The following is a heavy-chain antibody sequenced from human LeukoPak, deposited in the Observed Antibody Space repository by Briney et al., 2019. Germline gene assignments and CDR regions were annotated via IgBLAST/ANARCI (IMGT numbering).Heavy chain of an antibody. D-gene: IGHD2-15*01. CDR2: IIPIFGTA. CDR1: GGTFSSYA. J-gene: IGHJ5*02. V-gene: IGHV1-69*13. Sequence: ASVKVSCKASGGTFSSYAISWVRQAPGQGLEWMGGIIPIFGTANYAQKFQGRVTITADESTSTAYMELRSLRSDDTAVYYCARDPIVVGAANPPWFDPWGQGTLVTVSS. CDR3: ARDPIVVGAANPPWFDP.